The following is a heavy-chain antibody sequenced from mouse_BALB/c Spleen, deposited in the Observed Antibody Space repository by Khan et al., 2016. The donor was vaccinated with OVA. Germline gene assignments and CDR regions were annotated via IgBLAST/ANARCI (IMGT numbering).Heavy chain of an antibody. D-gene: IGHD2-10*01. J-gene: IGHJ4*01. Sequence: QIQLVQSGPELKKPGETVKISCKASGYTFTNYGMNWVKQSPGKALKWMGWINTYTGEPTYADDFKGRFAFSLETSASTAYLQINNLKNEDTATYFCERPPYFSYTLDYWGQGTSGTVSS. CDR3: ERPPYFSYTLDY. CDR1: GYTFTNYG. V-gene: IGHV9-3-1*01. CDR2: INTYTGEP.